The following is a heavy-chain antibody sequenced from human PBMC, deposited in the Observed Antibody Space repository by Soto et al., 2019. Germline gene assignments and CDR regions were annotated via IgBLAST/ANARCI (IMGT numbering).Heavy chain of an antibody. V-gene: IGHV3-23*01. J-gene: IGHJ4*02. CDR2: ISGSGGST. CDR1: GFTFSSYA. CDR3: AREPYPVLRFLEWLSHFDY. Sequence: LRLSCAASGFTFSSYAMSWVRQAPGKGLEWVSAISGSGGSTYYADSVKGRFTISRDNSKNTLYLQMNSLRAEDTAVYYCAREPYPVLRFLEWLSHFDYWGQGTLVTVSS. D-gene: IGHD3-3*01.